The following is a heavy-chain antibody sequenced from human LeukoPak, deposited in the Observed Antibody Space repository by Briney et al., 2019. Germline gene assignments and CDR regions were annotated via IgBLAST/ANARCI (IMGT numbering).Heavy chain of an antibody. Sequence: ASVKVSCKASGYTFGSDDINWVRQATGQGLEWMGWINPNNGNLGYAQKFQGRVTITRNTSISTAYMELSSLRSEDTAVYYCAREQAVADLDYWGQGTLVTVSS. CDR1: GYTFGSDD. CDR2: INPNNGNL. V-gene: IGHV1-8*03. J-gene: IGHJ4*02. D-gene: IGHD6-19*01. CDR3: AREQAVADLDY.